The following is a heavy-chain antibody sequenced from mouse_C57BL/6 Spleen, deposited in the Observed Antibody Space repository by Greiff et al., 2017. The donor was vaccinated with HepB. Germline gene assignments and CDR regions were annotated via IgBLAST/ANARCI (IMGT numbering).Heavy chain of an antibody. CDR3: ARRPLYYAMDY. CDR1: GYAFSSYW. V-gene: IGHV1-80*01. CDR2: IYPGDGDT. J-gene: IGHJ4*01. Sequence: VQLVESGAELVKPGASVKISCKASGYAFSSYWMNWVKQRPGKGLEWIGQIYPGDGDTNYNGKFKGKATLTADTSSSTAYMQLSSLTSEDSAVYFCARRPLYYAMDYWGQGTSVTVSS.